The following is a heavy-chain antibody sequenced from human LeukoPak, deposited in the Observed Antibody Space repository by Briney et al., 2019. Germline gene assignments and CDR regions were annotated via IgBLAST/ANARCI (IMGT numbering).Heavy chain of an antibody. Sequence: SVKVSCKASGGTFSSYDISWVRQAPGQGLEWMGGIIPIFGTANYAQKFQGRVTITADESTSTAYMELSSLRSEDTAVYYCADRRRASRGYGMDVWGQGITVTVSS. CDR2: IIPIFGTA. CDR3: ADRRRASRGYGMDV. V-gene: IGHV1-69*01. D-gene: IGHD1-1*01. J-gene: IGHJ6*02. CDR1: GGTFSSYD.